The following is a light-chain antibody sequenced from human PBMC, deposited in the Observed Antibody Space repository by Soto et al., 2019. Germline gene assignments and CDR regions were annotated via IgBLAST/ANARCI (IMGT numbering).Light chain of an antibody. CDR3: QQYDNVPLT. CDR2: HAS. J-gene: IGKJ4*01. CDR1: QDITNY. Sequence: DIQMTQSPSSRSASAGDRVSISSQASQDITNYLNWYQQKPGRAPKLLIYHASNLETGVPSRFSGSKSGTNFNFTISSLQPEDVATYYCQQYDNVPLTFGGGTKVEIK. V-gene: IGKV1-33*01.